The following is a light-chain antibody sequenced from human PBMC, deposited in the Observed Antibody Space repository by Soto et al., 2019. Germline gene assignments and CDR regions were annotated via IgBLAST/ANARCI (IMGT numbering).Light chain of an antibody. CDR3: QHFNSYPRT. V-gene: IGKV1-5*03. Sequence: DIKMTQSPSTLSATVGDRVTITCRASQSISSWLAWYQQKPGKAPKLLIHTASSLESGVPSRFSGSGSGTEFTLTISSLQPDDFATYYCQHFNSYPRTFGQGTQVDIK. J-gene: IGKJ1*01. CDR2: TAS. CDR1: QSISSW.